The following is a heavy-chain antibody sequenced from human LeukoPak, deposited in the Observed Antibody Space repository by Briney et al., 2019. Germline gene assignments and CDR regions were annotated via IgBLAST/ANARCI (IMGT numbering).Heavy chain of an antibody. V-gene: IGHV4-38-2*01. CDR3: AGGGDNNAFDI. Sequence: SETLSLTCAVSGYSISSGYYWGWIRQSPGKGLEWIGTISHSGSTYYNPSLKSRVTISVDRSKNQFSLNLSSGTAEDTAVYYCAGGGDNNAFDIWGQGTMVTVSS. J-gene: IGHJ3*02. D-gene: IGHD2-21*02. CDR1: GYSISSGYY. CDR2: ISHSGST.